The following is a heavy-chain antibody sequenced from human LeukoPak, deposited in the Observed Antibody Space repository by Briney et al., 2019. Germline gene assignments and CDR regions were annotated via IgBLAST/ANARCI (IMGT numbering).Heavy chain of an antibody. CDR3: ARDWGGGIAAAGYFQH. D-gene: IGHD6-13*01. CDR2: ISAYNGNT. Sequence: ASVKVSCKASGYTFTSYGISWVRQAPGQGLEWMGWISAYNGNTNYAQKLQGRVTMTTDTSTSTAYMELSSLRSDDTAVYYCARDWGGGIAAAGYFQHWGQGTLVTVSS. V-gene: IGHV1-18*01. CDR1: GYTFTSYG. J-gene: IGHJ1*01.